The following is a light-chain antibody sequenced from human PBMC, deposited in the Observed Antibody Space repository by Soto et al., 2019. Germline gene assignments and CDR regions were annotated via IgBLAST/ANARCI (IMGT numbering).Light chain of an antibody. J-gene: IGLJ2*01. CDR3: CSYAGSQV. V-gene: IGLV2-23*01. CDR2: EGS. CDR1: SSDVGSYNL. Sequence: QSALTQPASVSGSPGQSITISCTGTSSDVGSYNLVSWYQQRPGKAPKLMIYEGSKRPSGVSNRFSGSKSGNTASLTISGLQAEDEADYYCCSYAGSQVFGGGTKVTVL.